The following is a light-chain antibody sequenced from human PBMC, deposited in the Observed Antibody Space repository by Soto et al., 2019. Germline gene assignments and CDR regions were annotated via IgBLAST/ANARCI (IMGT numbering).Light chain of an antibody. Sequence: IVLTQSPGTLSLSPGERAILSCRASQSVSSRYLAWYQQRFGQAPRLLIYDASSRASGIPDRFSGSGSGTDFTLIISRLGPEDFGVYYCQYYGNSPTFGPGTKVDIK. CDR1: QSVSSRY. CDR3: QYYGNSPT. J-gene: IGKJ3*01. V-gene: IGKV3-20*01. CDR2: DAS.